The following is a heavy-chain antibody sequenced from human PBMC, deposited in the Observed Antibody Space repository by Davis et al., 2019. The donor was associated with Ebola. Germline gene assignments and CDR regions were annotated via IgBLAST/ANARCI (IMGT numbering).Heavy chain of an antibody. J-gene: IGHJ4*02. Sequence: GESLNLPCKGSGYSFTSYRIGWVRQIPDKGPEWIGIIYPGDSDTRYSPSFQGQVTISADKSISTAYLQWSSLKASDTAMYYCARRSGGNHDYWGQGTLVTVSS. D-gene: IGHD4-23*01. CDR2: IYPGDSDT. V-gene: IGHV5-51*01. CDR1: GYSFTSYR. CDR3: ARRSGGNHDY.